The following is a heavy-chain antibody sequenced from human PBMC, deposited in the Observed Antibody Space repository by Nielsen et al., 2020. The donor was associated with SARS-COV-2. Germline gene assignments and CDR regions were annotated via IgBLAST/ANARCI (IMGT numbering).Heavy chain of an antibody. Sequence: ESLKISCAASGFIFNRAWMSWIRQPPGKGLGGIGDFYYNGRTNYNPSLKSRVTISVDTSKNQFSLKLSSVTAADTAVYYCARHLYGSGSQPLDNWDQGTLVTVSS. CDR3: ARHLYGSGSQPLDN. J-gene: IGHJ4*02. CDR1: GFIFNRAW. V-gene: IGHV4-59*08. D-gene: IGHD3-10*01. CDR2: FYYNGRT.